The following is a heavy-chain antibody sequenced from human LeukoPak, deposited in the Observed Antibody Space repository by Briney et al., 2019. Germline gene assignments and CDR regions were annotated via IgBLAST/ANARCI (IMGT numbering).Heavy chain of an antibody. CDR2: IYHSGST. V-gene: IGHV4-38-2*02. J-gene: IGHJ6*03. CDR3: ARDRFGSSSSRRGYMDV. CDR1: GYSISSGYY. D-gene: IGHD6-6*01. Sequence: SETLSLTCTVSGYSISSGYYWGWIRQLPGKGLVWIGSIYHSGSTYYNPSLKSRVTIDTSKNQFSLKLSSVTAADTAVYYCARDRFGSSSSRRGYMDVWGKGTTVTVSS.